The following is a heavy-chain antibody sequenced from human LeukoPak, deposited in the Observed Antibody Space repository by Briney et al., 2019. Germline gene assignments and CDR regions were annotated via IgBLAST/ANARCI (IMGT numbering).Heavy chain of an antibody. V-gene: IGHV4-39*07. CDR2: IYYSGNT. Sequence: PSETLSLTCTVSGGSISSSSYYWGWIRQPPGKGLEWIGSIYYSGNTYYNPSLKSRVTISVDTSKDQFSLKLSSVTTADTAVYYCARGIAVEGLTMFDYWGQGTLVTVSS. CDR1: GGSISSSSYY. D-gene: IGHD6-19*01. J-gene: IGHJ4*02. CDR3: ARGIAVEGLTMFDY.